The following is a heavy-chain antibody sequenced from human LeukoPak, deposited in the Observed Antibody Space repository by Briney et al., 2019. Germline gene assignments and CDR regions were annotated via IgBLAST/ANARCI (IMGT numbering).Heavy chain of an antibody. CDR1: GFTFSSYW. J-gene: IGHJ4*02. CDR3: ATDPRPDSGDYDPYLNY. Sequence: GGALRLSCAASGFTFSSYWMHWVRQAPGKGLVWVSRIISDWSSTSYADSVKGRFTISRDNAKNTLYLQMSSLRAEDTAVYYCATDPRPDSGDYDPYLNYWGQGTLVTVSS. V-gene: IGHV3-74*01. D-gene: IGHD4-17*01. CDR2: IISDWSST.